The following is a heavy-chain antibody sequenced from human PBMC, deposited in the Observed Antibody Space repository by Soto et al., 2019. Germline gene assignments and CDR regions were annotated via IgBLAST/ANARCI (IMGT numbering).Heavy chain of an antibody. CDR1: GYSFTSYW. CDR2: IYPGDSDT. V-gene: IGHV5-51*01. Sequence: RESLKISCKGSGYSFTSYWIGWVRQMPGKGLEWMGIIYPGDSDTRYSPSFQGQVTISADKSISTAYLQWSSLKASDTAMYYCARHLEMADWYYGMDVWGQGTTVTVSS. D-gene: IGHD3-3*01. CDR3: ARHLEMADWYYGMDV. J-gene: IGHJ6*02.